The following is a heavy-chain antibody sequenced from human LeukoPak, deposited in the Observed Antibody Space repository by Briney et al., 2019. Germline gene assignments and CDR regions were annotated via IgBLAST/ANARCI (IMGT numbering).Heavy chain of an antibody. CDR2: SGTT. CDR1: GFTFTNDW. V-gene: IGHV3-69-1*02. CDR3: TTGGNVIVAGTRAFDI. J-gene: IGHJ3*02. D-gene: IGHD6-19*01. Sequence: GGSLRLSCAASGFTFTNDWMNWVRQVPGKGLEWAGRSGTTDLAAPVKDRFTVSRDDSKETLYLQMNSLKTEDTAIYYCTTGGNVIVAGTRAFDIWGQGIMVTVSS.